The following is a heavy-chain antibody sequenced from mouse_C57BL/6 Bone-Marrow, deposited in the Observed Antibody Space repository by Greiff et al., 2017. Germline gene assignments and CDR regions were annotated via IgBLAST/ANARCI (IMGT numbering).Heavy chain of an antibody. Sequence: QVQLQQSGPELARPWASVKISCPAFYTFSRRVHFAIRDTNYWMQWVKQRPGQGLEWIGAIYPGNGDTSYNQKFKGKATLTADKSSSTAYMQLSSLTSEDSAVYYCASYYDYDGYYFDYWGQGTTPTVSS. CDR1: YTFSRRVH. CDR2: GQGLEWIG. D-gene: IGHD2-4*01. J-gene: IGHJ2*01. CDR3: SEDSAVYYCASYYDYDGYYFDY. V-gene: IGHV1-87*01.